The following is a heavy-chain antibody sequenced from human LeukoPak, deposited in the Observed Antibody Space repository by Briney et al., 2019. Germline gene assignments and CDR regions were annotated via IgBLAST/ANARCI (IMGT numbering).Heavy chain of an antibody. V-gene: IGHV4-59*01. D-gene: IGHD1/OR15-1a*01. CDR2: IYYSGST. CDR1: GGSISSYY. J-gene: IGHJ6*03. CDR3: ARNKRSYYYYMDV. Sequence: SETLSLTCTVSGGSISSYYWSWIRQPPGKGLEWSGYIYYSGSTNYNPSLKSRVTISVDTSKNQFSLKLSSVTAADTAVYYCARNKRSYYYYMDVWGKGTTVTISS.